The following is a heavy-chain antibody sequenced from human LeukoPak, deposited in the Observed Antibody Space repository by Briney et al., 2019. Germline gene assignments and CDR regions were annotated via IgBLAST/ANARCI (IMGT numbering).Heavy chain of an antibody. V-gene: IGHV3-53*01. CDR1: GFTVSSNY. Sequence: GGSLRLSCAASGFTVSSNYMSWVRQAPGKGLEWVSVTYSNGRTYYADSVKGRFTISRDISKNTLYLQMNSLRAEDTAVYYCAELGIMIGGVWGKGTTVTISS. CDR3: AELGIMIGGV. CDR2: TYSNGRT. D-gene: IGHD3-16*01. J-gene: IGHJ6*04.